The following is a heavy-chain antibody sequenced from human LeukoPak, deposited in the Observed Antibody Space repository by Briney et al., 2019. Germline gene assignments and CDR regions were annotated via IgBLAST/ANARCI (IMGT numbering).Heavy chain of an antibody. Sequence: ASVKVSCKASGYTFTGYYMHWVRQAPGQGLEWMGWINPNSGGTNYAQKFQGRVTMTRDTSISTAYMELSRLRSDDTAVYYCARTVVPAAMAYYYYYYGMDVWGQGTTVTVSS. J-gene: IGHJ6*02. CDR3: ARTVVPAAMAYYYYYYGMDV. CDR1: GYTFTGYY. D-gene: IGHD2-2*01. V-gene: IGHV1-2*02. CDR2: INPNSGGT.